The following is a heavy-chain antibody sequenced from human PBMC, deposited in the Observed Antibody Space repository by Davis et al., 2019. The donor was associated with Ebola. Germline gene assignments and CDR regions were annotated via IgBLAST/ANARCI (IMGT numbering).Heavy chain of an antibody. CDR3: ASAISVGGHK. J-gene: IGHJ4*02. CDR2: IDYDGSSR. D-gene: IGHD6-19*01. V-gene: IGHV3-74*01. CDR1: GFTFSSTL. Sequence: GESLKISCAASGFTFSSTLMHWVRQALGKGLEWVSAIDYDGSSRDYADSVKGRFTISRDNAKNMLYLQMNSLRAEDTAIYYCASAISVGGHKWGQGTLVTVSS.